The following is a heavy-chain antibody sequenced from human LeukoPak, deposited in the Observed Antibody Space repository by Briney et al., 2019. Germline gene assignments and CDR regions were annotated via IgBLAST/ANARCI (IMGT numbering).Heavy chain of an antibody. Sequence: SETLSLTCAVYGGSFSGYYWSWIRQPPGKGLEWIGEINHSGSTYYNPSLKSRVTISVDTSKNQFSLKLSSVTAADTAVYYCARLRLGGGYYYYYMDVWGKGTTVTISS. CDR2: INHSGST. CDR1: GGSFSGYY. J-gene: IGHJ6*03. CDR3: ARLRLGGGYYYYYMDV. V-gene: IGHV4-34*01. D-gene: IGHD6-25*01.